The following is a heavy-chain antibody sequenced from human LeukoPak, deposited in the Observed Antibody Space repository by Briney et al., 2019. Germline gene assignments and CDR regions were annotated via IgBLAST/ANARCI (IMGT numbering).Heavy chain of an antibody. V-gene: IGHV3-11*01. Sequence: GRSLRLSCAASGFTFSDYSMSWIRQAPGKGLEWVSYISSSGNTIYYADSVKGRFTISRDNAKNSLYLQMNSLRAEDTAVYYCARDRSQYCSSTSCYRRLDYWGQGTLVTVSS. CDR1: GFTFSDYS. CDR2: ISSSGNTI. J-gene: IGHJ4*02. CDR3: ARDRSQYCSSTSCYRRLDY. D-gene: IGHD2-2*01.